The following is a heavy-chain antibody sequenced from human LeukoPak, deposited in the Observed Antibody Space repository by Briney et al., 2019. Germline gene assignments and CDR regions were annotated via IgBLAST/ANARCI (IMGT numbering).Heavy chain of an antibody. CDR2: IWYDGSNK. Sequence: GRSLRLSCAASGFTFSSYGILWVRQAPGKGLEWVAVIWYDGSNKYYADSVKGRFTISRDQSKNTVYLQMNSLRADDTAVYYCARLRSGWAIDYLGQGTLGTGSS. CDR3: ARLRSGWAIDY. V-gene: IGHV3-33*01. D-gene: IGHD6-19*01. CDR1: GFTFSSYG. J-gene: IGHJ4*02.